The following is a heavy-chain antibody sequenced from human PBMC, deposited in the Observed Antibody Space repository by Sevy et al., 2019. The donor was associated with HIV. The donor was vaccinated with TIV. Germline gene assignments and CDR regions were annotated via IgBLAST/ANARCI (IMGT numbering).Heavy chain of an antibody. D-gene: IGHD3-3*01. J-gene: IGHJ6*02. CDR3: AEDAFYDVWSSDYYPPNYYYGMDV. CDR1: GFTFSSYA. V-gene: IGHV3-23*01. Sequence: GGSLRLSCAASGFTFSSYAMSWVRQAPGKGLEWVSAISGSGGSTYYADSVKGRFTISRDNSKNTLYLQMNSLRAEDTAVLYCAEDAFYDVWSSDYYPPNYYYGMDVWGQGTTVTVSS. CDR2: ISGSGGST.